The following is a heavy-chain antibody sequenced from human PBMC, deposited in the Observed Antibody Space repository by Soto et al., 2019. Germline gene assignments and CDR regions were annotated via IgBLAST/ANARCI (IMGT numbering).Heavy chain of an antibody. Sequence: PSETLSLTCTVSGGSISSSSYYWGWIRQPPGKWLEWIGSIYYSGSTYYNPSLKSRVTISVDTSKDQFSLKLSSVTAADTAVYYCARRGVGYGDYYFDYWGQGTLVTVSS. CDR2: IYYSGST. V-gene: IGHV4-39*01. CDR1: GGSISSSSYY. D-gene: IGHD4-17*01. J-gene: IGHJ4*02. CDR3: ARRGVGYGDYYFDY.